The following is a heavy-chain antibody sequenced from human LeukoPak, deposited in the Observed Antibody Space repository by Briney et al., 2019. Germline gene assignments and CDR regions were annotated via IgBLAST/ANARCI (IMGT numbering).Heavy chain of an antibody. CDR2: INPNSGGT. V-gene: IGHV1-2*02. D-gene: IGHD5-12*01. J-gene: IGHJ4*02. CDR1: GYTFTGYY. CDR3: ARRAVGYSGYDFDY. Sequence: ASVKVSCKASGYTFTGYYMHWVRQAPGQGLEWMGWINPNSGGTNYAQKFQGRVAMTRDTSISTAYMELSRLRSDDTAVYYCARRAVGYSGYDFDYWGQGTLVTVSS.